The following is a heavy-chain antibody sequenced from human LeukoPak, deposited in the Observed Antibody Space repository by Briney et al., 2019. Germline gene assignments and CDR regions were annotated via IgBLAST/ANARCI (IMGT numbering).Heavy chain of an antibody. CDR3: ARRAGGYSHPYDY. CDR1: GFTFSSYA. D-gene: IGHD4-23*01. J-gene: IGHJ4*02. V-gene: IGHV3-23*01. Sequence: GSLRLSCAASGFTFSSYAMSWVRQAPGKGLEWVSAISGSGGSTYYADSVEGRFTISRDNSKNTLYLQMNSLRAEDTAVYYCARRAGGYSHPYDYWGQGILVTVSS. CDR2: ISGSGGST.